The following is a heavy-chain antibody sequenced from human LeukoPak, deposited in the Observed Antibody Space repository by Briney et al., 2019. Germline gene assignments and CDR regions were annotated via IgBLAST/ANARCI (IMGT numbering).Heavy chain of an antibody. CDR3: ARTPSIVGYTSRELGHWYFDL. CDR1: GFTFSTYA. Sequence: GRSLRLSCAASGFTFSTYAMHWVRQAPGKGLEWVAFIRYDAINKYYADSVKGRFTISRDNSKNTVYLQMNSLRTEDTAVYYCARTPSIVGYTSRELGHWYFDLWGRGTPVTVSS. J-gene: IGHJ2*01. D-gene: IGHD6-13*01. V-gene: IGHV3-30*04. CDR2: IRYDAINK.